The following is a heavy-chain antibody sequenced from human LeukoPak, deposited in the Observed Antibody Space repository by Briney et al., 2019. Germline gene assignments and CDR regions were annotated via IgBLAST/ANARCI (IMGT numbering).Heavy chain of an antibody. CDR3: ARAIIVGTIQFDY. CDR2: MNPNRGNT. CDR1: EYTLTTYD. V-gene: IGHV1-8*01. D-gene: IGHD1-26*01. J-gene: IGHJ4*02. Sequence: GASLKGSRKASEYTLTTYDFYWVRPAAGQRLEWMGWMNPNRGNTRYAQKFQGRVTVTRDTCIRTAYMELGSRRSEDTAVYYCARAIIVGTIQFDYWGQGTLVTVSS.